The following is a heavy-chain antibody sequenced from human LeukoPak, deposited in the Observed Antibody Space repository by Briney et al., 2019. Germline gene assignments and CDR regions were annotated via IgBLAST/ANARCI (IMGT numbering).Heavy chain of an antibody. CDR1: GGSISGYY. Sequence: SETLSLTCTVSGGSISGYYLTWIRQPPGKGLEWIGYIYSSGSTKYNPSLKSRVTISVDTSKNQFSLNLSSVTAADTAVYYCVRVTYDSSGYYHTYYYYVDVWGNGTTVTVSS. CDR2: IYSSGST. J-gene: IGHJ6*03. D-gene: IGHD3-22*01. V-gene: IGHV4-59*01. CDR3: VRVTYDSSGYYHTYYYYVDV.